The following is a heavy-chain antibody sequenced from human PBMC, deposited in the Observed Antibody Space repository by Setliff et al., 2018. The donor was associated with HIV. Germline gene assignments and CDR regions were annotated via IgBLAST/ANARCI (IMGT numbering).Heavy chain of an antibody. J-gene: IGHJ4*02. V-gene: IGHV5-51*01. CDR2: IYPDDSDA. Sequence: PGESLKISCKGSGYSFSTYWIAWVRQMPGRGLEVMGLIYPDDSDARYNPSFQGQVTISADKSIGTAYLQWSSLKASDSAIFYCARNHLNYASGNTKTSGAYYFDSWGQGTLVTVSS. D-gene: IGHD3-10*01. CDR1: GYSFSTYW. CDR3: ARNHLNYASGNTKTSGAYYFDS.